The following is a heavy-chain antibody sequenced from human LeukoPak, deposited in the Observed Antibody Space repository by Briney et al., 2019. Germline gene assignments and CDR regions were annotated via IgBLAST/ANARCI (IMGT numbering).Heavy chain of an antibody. J-gene: IGHJ4*02. V-gene: IGHV3-23*01. D-gene: IGHD3-22*01. CDR1: GFTFSSYA. Sequence: GGPLRLSCAASGFTFSSYAMSWVRQAPGKGLEWVSGISGSGDNTYYADSVKGRFTISRDDSKNTLYVQVNSLGTEDTAAYYCAKGSYYDSSGSFYFDYWGQGTLVTVSS. CDR3: AKGSYYDSSGSFYFDY. CDR2: ISGSGDNT.